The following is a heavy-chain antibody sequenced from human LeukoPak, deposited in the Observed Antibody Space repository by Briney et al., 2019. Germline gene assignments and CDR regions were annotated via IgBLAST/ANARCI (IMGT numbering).Heavy chain of an antibody. V-gene: IGHV4-61*02. Sequence: SETLSLTCTVSGGSISSGSYYWSWIRQPAGKGLEWIGRIYTSGSTNYNPSLKSRVTISVDTSKNQFSLKLSSVTAADTAVYYCARDHYYGSGSYYNPAKGLYYYYYYMDVWGKGTTVTVSS. CDR1: GGSISSGSYY. CDR3: ARDHYYGSGSYYNPAKGLYYYYYYMDV. D-gene: IGHD3-10*01. J-gene: IGHJ6*03. CDR2: IYTSGST.